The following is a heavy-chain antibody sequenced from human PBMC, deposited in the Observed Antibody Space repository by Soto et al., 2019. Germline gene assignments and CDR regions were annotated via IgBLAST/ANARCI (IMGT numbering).Heavy chain of an antibody. V-gene: IGHV3-30*18. CDR1: GFTFSSFG. CDR2: MAYDGSNE. Sequence: PEGSLRLCCAASGFTFSSFGIHWVRQAPGKGLEWVAVMAYDGSNEYYADSVRGRFTISRDNSKSTVYLQMNSLRPEDTAVYYCAKNTVGLSRYYYYGMDVWGQGTTVTVSS. CDR3: AKNTVGLSRYYYYGMDV. D-gene: IGHD5-12*01. J-gene: IGHJ6*02.